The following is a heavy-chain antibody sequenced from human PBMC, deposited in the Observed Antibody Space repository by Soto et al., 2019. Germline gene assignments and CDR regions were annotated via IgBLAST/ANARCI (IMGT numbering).Heavy chain of an antibody. V-gene: IGHV1-24*01. CDR3: AAYLGPPIAVAGSNDY. CDR1: GYTLTELS. Sequence: ASVKVSCKVSGYTLTELSMHWVRQAPGKGLEWMGGFDPEDGETIYAQKFQGRVTMTEDTSTDTAYMELSSLRSEDTAVYYCAAYLGPPIAVAGSNDYWGQGTLVTVSS. D-gene: IGHD6-19*01. CDR2: FDPEDGET. J-gene: IGHJ4*02.